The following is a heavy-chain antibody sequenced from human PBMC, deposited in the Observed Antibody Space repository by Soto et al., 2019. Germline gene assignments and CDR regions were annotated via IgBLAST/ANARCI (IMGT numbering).Heavy chain of an antibody. V-gene: IGHV1-46*01. CDR2: INPSGGST. Sequence: ASVKVSCKASGYTFTSYYMHWVRQAPGQGLEWMGIINPSGGSTSYAQKFQGRVTMTRDTSTSTVYMELSSLRSEDTAVYYCAREHLWFGELTHYGMDVWGQGTTVTVS. D-gene: IGHD3-10*01. CDR1: GYTFTSYY. J-gene: IGHJ6*02. CDR3: AREHLWFGELTHYGMDV.